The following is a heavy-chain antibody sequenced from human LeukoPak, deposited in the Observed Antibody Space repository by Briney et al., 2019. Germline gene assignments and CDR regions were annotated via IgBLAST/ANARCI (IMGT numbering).Heavy chain of an antibody. Sequence: QAGGSLRLSCAASGFTFSSYAMSWVRQAPWKGLEWVSAISGSGGSTYYADSVKGRFTISRDNSKNTLYLQMNSLRAEDTAVYYCAKYRGYYDILTGYYWGQGTLVTVSS. CDR3: AKYRGYYDILTGYY. V-gene: IGHV3-23*01. D-gene: IGHD3-9*01. CDR1: GFTFSSYA. CDR2: ISGSGGST. J-gene: IGHJ4*02.